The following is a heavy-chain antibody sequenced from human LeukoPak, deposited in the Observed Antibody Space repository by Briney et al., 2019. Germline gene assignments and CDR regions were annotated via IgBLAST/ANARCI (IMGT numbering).Heavy chain of an antibody. V-gene: IGHV3-21*01. CDR1: GFTLSSYS. CDR3: ARRVVVDSSNYYFDY. D-gene: IGHD2-15*01. CDR2: ISSSSSYI. Sequence: GGSLRLSCAASGFTLSSYSMNWVRQAPGKGLEWVSSISSSSSYIYYADSVKGRFTISRDNAKNSLYLQMNSLRAEDTAVYYCARRVVVDSSNYYFDYWGQGTLVTVSS. J-gene: IGHJ4*02.